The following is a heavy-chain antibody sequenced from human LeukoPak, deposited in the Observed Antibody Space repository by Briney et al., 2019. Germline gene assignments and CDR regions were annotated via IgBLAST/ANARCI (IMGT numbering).Heavy chain of an antibody. CDR2: IYTSGST. J-gene: IGHJ4*02. D-gene: IGHD3-3*01. CDR1: GGSISSGSYY. V-gene: IGHV4-61*02. CDR3: ARGRFLEWLSILDYFDY. Sequence: SQTLSLTCTVSGGSISSGSYYWSWIRQPAGKGLEWIGRIYTSGSTNYNPSLKSRVTISVDTSKNQFSLKLSSATAADTAVYYCARGRFLEWLSILDYFDYWGQGTLVTVSS.